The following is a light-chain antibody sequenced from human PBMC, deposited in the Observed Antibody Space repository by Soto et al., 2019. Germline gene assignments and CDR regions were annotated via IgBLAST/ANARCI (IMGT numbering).Light chain of an antibody. CDR2: DVS. J-gene: IGLJ1*01. CDR3: SSYTSSSTPYV. V-gene: IGLV2-14*01. CDR1: SSDVGGYNY. Sequence: QSVLTQPASVSGSPGQSITISCTGTSSDVGGYNYASWYQQHPGKAPKLMIYDVSNRPSGVSNRFSGSKSGNTASLTISGLQADDEADYYCSSYTSSSTPYVFGTGTKVTVL.